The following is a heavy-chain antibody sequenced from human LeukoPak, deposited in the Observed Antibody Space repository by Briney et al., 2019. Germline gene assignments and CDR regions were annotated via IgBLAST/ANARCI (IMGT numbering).Heavy chain of an antibody. V-gene: IGHV3-23*01. D-gene: IGHD3-16*02. J-gene: IGHJ4*02. CDR2: ISSSSSYI. Sequence: GGSLRLSCAASGFTFSNYAMSWIRQAPGKGLEWVSSISSSSSYIYYADSVKGRFTISRDNSKNTLYLQMNSLRAEDTAVYYCAKDYDYVWGSYRSKFDYWGQGTLVTVSS. CDR3: AKDYDYVWGSYRSKFDY. CDR1: GFTFSNYA.